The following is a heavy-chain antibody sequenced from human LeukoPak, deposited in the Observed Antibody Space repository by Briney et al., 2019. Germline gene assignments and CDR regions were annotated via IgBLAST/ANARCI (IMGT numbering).Heavy chain of an antibody. V-gene: IGHV4-4*02. CDR1: GGSISSSNW. J-gene: IGHJ6*03. CDR3: ASSSSWMGYYYYYMDV. Sequence: PSETLSLTCAVSGGSISSSNWWSWVRQPPGKGLEWIGEIYHSGSTNYNPSLKSRVTISVDKSKNQFSLKLSSVTAADTAVYYCASSSSWMGYYYYYMDVWGKGTTVTVSS. CDR2: IYHSGST. D-gene: IGHD6-13*01.